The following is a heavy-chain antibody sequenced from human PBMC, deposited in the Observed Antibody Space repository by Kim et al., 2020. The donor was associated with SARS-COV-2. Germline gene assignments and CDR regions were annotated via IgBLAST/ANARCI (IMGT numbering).Heavy chain of an antibody. Sequence: GGSLRLSCAASGFTFSTYAMHWVRQAPGKGLEWVALISYDGSSKYYADSVKGRFTISRDNSKNTLYLQMNSLRAEDTAVYYCVRDLQYYYGSGSWYYFDYWGQGTLVTVSS. CDR1: GFTFSTYA. V-gene: IGHV3-30*04. D-gene: IGHD3-10*01. CDR2: ISYDGSSK. J-gene: IGHJ4*02. CDR3: VRDLQYYYGSGSWYYFDY.